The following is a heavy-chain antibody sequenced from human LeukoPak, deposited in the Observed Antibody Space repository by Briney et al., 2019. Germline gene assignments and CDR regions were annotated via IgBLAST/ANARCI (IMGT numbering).Heavy chain of an antibody. Sequence: KPSETLSLTCTVSGGSISSYYWSWIRQPPGKGPEWIGHIYYSGSTNYNPSLKSRVTISVDTSKSQFSLNLSSVTAADTAVYYCARNYDSSGYTAFGYWGRGTLVTVSS. CDR2: IYYSGST. J-gene: IGHJ4*02. V-gene: IGHV4-59*01. CDR3: ARNYDSSGYTAFGY. D-gene: IGHD3-22*01. CDR1: GGSISSYY.